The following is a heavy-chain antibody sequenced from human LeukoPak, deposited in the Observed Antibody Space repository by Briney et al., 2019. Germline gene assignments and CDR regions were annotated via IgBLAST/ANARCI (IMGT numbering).Heavy chain of an antibody. CDR2: ISAYNGNT. CDR3: ARDLAVVTAFGQHAFDM. D-gene: IGHD2-21*02. V-gene: IGHV1-18*01. CDR1: GYTFTSYG. Sequence: ASVKVSCKASGYTFTSYGISWVRRAPGQGLEWMGWISAYNGNTNYAQKLQGRVTMTTDTSTSTAHMGLRSLRSDDTAVYYCARDLAVVTAFGQHAFDMWGQGTMVTVSS. J-gene: IGHJ3*02.